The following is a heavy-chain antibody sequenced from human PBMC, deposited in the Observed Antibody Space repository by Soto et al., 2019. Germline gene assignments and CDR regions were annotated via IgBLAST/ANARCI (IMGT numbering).Heavy chain of an antibody. Sequence: ESGGGLVKPGGSLRLSCAASGFTFTRYSMNWVRQAPGKGLEWVSSISSTTNYIYYADSMKGRFTVSRDNAKNSVYLDMNSLSAEDTAVYYWARESEDLTSNFDYWGQGTLVSVSA. CDR2: ISSTTNYI. CDR1: GFTFTRYS. V-gene: IGHV3-21*01. J-gene: IGHJ4*02. CDR3: ARESEDLTSNFDY.